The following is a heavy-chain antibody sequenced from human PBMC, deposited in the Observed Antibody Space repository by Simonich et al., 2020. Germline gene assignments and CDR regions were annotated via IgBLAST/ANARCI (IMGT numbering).Heavy chain of an antibody. Sequence: QVQLQESGPGLVKPSETLSLTCTVSGGSISSYYWSWIRQPPGKGLEWNGYIYYSRSTSYNPSLKSRVTISVDTSKNQFSLKLSSVTAADTAVYYCARGGLYFDYWGQGTLVTVSS. V-gene: IGHV4-59*01. CDR1: GGSISSYY. J-gene: IGHJ4*02. D-gene: IGHD2-15*01. CDR2: IYYSRST. CDR3: ARGGLYFDY.